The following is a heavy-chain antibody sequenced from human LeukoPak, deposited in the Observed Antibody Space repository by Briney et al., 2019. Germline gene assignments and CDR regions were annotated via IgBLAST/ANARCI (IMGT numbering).Heavy chain of an antibody. D-gene: IGHD3/OR15-3a*01. CDR1: EFTFSSYA. CDR3: AKAHLLDWLLPFDY. J-gene: IGHJ4*02. Sequence: HTGGSLRLSCAASEFTFSSYAMHWVRRAPGKGLEWVALVSNDGGDKYYADSVKGRFTISRDNSKNTLYLQMNSLRGEDTGVYYCAKAHLLDWLLPFDYWGQGTLVTVSS. V-gene: IGHV3-30*18. CDR2: VSNDGGDK.